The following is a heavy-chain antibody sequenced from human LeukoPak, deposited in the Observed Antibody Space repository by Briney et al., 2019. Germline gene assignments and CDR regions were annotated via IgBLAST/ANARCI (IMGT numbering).Heavy chain of an antibody. J-gene: IGHJ4*02. CDR3: TRGSGYSPLFDC. CDR1: GFTFDDYG. D-gene: IGHD2-15*01. CDR2: ISWNSANI. Sequence: GGSLRLSCEASGFTFDDYGMHWVRQAPGKGLEWVTGISWNSANIAYGDSVKGRFTISRDNARNTLNLQMNSLRADDTALYYCTRGSGYSPLFDCWGQGTLVTVSS. V-gene: IGHV3-9*01.